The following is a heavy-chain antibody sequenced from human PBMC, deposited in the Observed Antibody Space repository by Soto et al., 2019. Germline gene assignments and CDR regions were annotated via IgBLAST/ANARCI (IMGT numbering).Heavy chain of an antibody. V-gene: IGHV3-30-3*01. D-gene: IGHD3-3*01. CDR2: ISYDGSNK. J-gene: IGHJ5*02. Sequence: GGSLRLSCAASGFTFSSYAMHWVRQAPGKGLEWVAVISYDGSNKYYADSVKGRFTISRDNSKNTLYLQMNSLRAEDTAVYYCAILTWSGCQNFDPWGQGTLVTVSS. CDR1: GFTFSSYA. CDR3: AILTWSGCQNFDP.